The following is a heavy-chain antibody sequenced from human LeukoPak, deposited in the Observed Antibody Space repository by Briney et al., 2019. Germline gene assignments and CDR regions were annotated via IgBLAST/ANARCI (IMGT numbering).Heavy chain of an antibody. CDR1: GFTFRDYN. J-gene: IGHJ6*02. V-gene: IGHV3-11*01. D-gene: IGHD3-9*01. CDR2: ITDNGRSI. CDR3: ARSIGLTGGGVDV. Sequence: GGSLRLSCAASGFTFRDYNKNWVRQAPGQGLEWVSYITDNGRSIHYADSVNGRFTISRDNAKNSLYLQMNSLRAEDSAVYYCARSIGLTGGGVDVWGRGTTVTVSS.